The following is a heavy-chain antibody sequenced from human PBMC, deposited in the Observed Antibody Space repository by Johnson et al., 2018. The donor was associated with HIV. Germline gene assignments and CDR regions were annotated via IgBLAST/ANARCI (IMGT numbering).Heavy chain of an antibody. D-gene: IGHD3-16*01. V-gene: IGHV3-7*02. Sequence: VQLVESGGGLVQPGGSLRLSCAASGFTFSSYWMSWVRQAPGKGLEWVANIKQDGSEKYYVDSVKGRFTISRDNAKNSLYLQMNSLRAEDTAVYYCAKQGEAYAFDIWGQGTMVTVSS. J-gene: IGHJ3*02. CDR3: AKQGEAYAFDI. CDR2: IKQDGSEK. CDR1: GFTFSSYW.